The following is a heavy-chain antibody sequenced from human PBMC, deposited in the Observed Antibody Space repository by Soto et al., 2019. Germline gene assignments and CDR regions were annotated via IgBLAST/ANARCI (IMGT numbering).Heavy chain of an antibody. V-gene: IGHV3-30*18. CDR3: AKGDILTGYPPRTGFDY. D-gene: IGHD3-9*01. J-gene: IGHJ4*02. CDR2: ISYDGSNK. CDR1: GFTFSSYG. Sequence: GGSLRLSCAASGFTFSSYGMHWVRQAPGKGLEWVAVISYDGSNKYYADSVKGRFTISRDNSKNTLYLQMNSLRAEDTAVYYCAKGDILTGYPPRTGFDYWGQGTLVTVSS.